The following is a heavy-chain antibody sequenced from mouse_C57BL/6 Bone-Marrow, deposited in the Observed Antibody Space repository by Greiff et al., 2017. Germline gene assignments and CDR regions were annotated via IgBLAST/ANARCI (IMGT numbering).Heavy chain of an antibody. CDR3: AKRITTVVARRGRYAMDS. D-gene: IGHD1-1*01. CDR1: GYTFTSYW. J-gene: IGHJ4*01. CDR2: ISPSDSET. V-gene: IGHV1-61*01. Sequence: QVQLQQPGAELVRPGSSVKLSCKASGYTFTSYWMDWVKQRPGQGLEWIGNISPSDSETHYNQKFKDKATFTVDKSSSTAYMQLSSLTSEDSAVYYCAKRITTVVARRGRYAMDSWGQGTSVTVSS.